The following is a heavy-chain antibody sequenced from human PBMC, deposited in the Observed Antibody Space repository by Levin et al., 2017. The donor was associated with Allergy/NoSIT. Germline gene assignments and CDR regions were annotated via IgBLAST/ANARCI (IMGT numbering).Heavy chain of an antibody. J-gene: IGHJ2*01. V-gene: IGHV1-69*13. Sequence: SVKVSCKASGGTFSSYAISWVRQAPGQGLEWMGGIIPIFGTANYAQKFQGRVTITADESTSTAYMELSSLRSEDTAVYYCARSYDSSGSIRVWWYFDLWGRGTLVTVSS. CDR1: GGTFSSYA. CDR3: ARSYDSSGSIRVWWYFDL. CDR2: IIPIFGTA. D-gene: IGHD3-22*01.